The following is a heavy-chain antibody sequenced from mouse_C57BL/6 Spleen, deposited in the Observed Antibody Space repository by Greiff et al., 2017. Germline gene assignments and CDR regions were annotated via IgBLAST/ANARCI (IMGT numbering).Heavy chain of an antibody. CDR3: APTGAGAFVY. CDR2: INPNNGGT. J-gene: IGHJ2*01. V-gene: IGHV1-22*01. CDR1: GYTFTDYN. Sequence: EVQLQQSGPELVKPGASVKMSCKASGYTFTDYNMHWVKQSHGKSLEWIGYINPNNGGTSYNQKFKGKATLTVNKSSSTAYMELRSLTSEDSAVYYCAPTGAGAFVYWGQGTTLTVSS. D-gene: IGHD3-3*01.